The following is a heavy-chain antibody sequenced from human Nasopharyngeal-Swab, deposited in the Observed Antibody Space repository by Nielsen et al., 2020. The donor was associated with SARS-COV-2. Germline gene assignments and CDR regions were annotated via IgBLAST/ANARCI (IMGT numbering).Heavy chain of an antibody. Sequence: GSLRLSCAVYGGSFRGSYWSWIRQPPGKGLEWIGEINHSGSTNYNPSLKSRVTISVDTSKNQFSLKLSSVTAADTAVYYCARGVPHGYYYMDVWGKGTTVTVSS. CDR2: INHSGST. CDR1: GGSFRGSY. D-gene: IGHD6-6*01. V-gene: IGHV4-34*01. CDR3: ARGVPHGYYYMDV. J-gene: IGHJ6*03.